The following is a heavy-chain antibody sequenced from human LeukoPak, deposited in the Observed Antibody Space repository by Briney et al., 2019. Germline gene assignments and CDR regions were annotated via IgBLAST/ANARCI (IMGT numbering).Heavy chain of an antibody. Sequence: SVKVSCKASGGTFSSYAISWVRQAPGQGLEWMGRIIPILGIANYAQKFQGRVTITADKSTSTAYMELSSLRSEDTAVYYCARGPGRSSVWFDPWGQGTLVTVSS. D-gene: IGHD6-6*01. V-gene: IGHV1-69*04. CDR2: IIPILGIA. CDR1: GGTFSSYA. CDR3: ARGPGRSSVWFDP. J-gene: IGHJ5*02.